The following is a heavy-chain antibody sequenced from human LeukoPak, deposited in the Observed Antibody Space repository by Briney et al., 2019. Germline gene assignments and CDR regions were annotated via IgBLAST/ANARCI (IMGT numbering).Heavy chain of an antibody. CDR1: GFSFSTYP. CDR3: AGDISLEGPSLQCDY. D-gene: IGHD6-19*01. CDR2: ISYDGTRE. V-gene: IGHV3-30-3*01. Sequence: PGGSLRLSCAASGFSFSTYPMHWVRQAPGKGLEWVADISYDGTREYYADSVKGRFTISRDNSKSTLWLQMNSLRVEDTGVYYCAGDISLEGPSLQCDYWGRGTLATVSS. J-gene: IGHJ4*02.